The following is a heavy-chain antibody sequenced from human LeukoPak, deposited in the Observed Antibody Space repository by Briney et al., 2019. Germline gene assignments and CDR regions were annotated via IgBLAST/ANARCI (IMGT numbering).Heavy chain of an antibody. CDR1: GFTFSSYA. CDR3: AKESIRSGEQQLYYFDY. D-gene: IGHD6-13*01. CDR2: ISGSGGST. Sequence: AGGSLRLSCAASGFTFSSYAMSWVRQAPGKGLEWVSAISGSGGSTYYADSVKGRFTISRDNSKNTLYLQMNSLRAEDTAVYYCAKESIRSGEQQLYYFDYWGQGTLVTVSS. V-gene: IGHV3-23*01. J-gene: IGHJ4*02.